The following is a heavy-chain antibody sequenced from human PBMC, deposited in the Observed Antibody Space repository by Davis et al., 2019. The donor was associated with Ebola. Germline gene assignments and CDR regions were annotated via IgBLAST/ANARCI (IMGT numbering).Heavy chain of an antibody. CDR3: ARNQLLCRCFDY. J-gene: IGHJ4*02. D-gene: IGHD2-2*01. CDR2: INPSGGST. CDR1: GYTFTTYY. Sequence: ASVKVSCKASGYTFTTYYMHWLRQAPGQGLEWMGIINPSGGSTSYAQKFQGRVTMTRDTSTSTIYMELSSLRSEDTAVYYCARNQLLCRCFDYWGQGTLVTVSS. V-gene: IGHV1-46*01.